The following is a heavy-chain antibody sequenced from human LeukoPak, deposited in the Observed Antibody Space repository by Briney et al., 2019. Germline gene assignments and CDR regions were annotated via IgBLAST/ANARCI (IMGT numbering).Heavy chain of an antibody. CDR3: ARMTYYYYYMDV. CDR2: INHSGST. CDR1: GGSFSGYY. V-gene: IGHV4-34*01. Sequence: SETLSLTCAVYGGSFSGYYWSWIRQPPGKGLEWIGEINHSGSTNYNPSLKSRVTISVDTSKNQFSLKLSSVTAADTAVYYCARMTYYYYYMDVWGKGTTVTVSS. J-gene: IGHJ6*03.